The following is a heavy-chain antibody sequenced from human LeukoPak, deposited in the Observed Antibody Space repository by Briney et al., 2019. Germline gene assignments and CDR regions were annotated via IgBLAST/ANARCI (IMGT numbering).Heavy chain of an antibody. CDR3: AKATTDSDSFDY. V-gene: IGHV3-30*18. CDR1: GFTFSSYG. CDR2: ISYDGSNK. D-gene: IGHD1-1*01. Sequence: PGGSLRLSCAASGFTFSSYGMHWVRQAPGKGLEWVAVISYDGSNKHYADSVKGRFTISRDNSKNTLYLQMNSLRAEDTAVYYCAKATTDSDSFDYWGQGTLVTVSS. J-gene: IGHJ4*02.